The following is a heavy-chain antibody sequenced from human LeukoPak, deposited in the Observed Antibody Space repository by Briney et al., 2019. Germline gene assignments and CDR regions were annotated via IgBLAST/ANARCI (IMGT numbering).Heavy chain of an antibody. CDR1: GFTFSSYS. Sequence: PGGSLRLSCAASGFTFSSYSMNWVRQAPGKGLEWVSYISSSSSTIYYADSVKGRFTISRDNAKNSLYLQMNSLRAEDTAVYYCARDPGGATSPFDYWGQGTLVTVSS. CDR2: ISSSSSTI. V-gene: IGHV3-48*04. D-gene: IGHD1-26*01. J-gene: IGHJ4*02. CDR3: ARDPGGATSPFDY.